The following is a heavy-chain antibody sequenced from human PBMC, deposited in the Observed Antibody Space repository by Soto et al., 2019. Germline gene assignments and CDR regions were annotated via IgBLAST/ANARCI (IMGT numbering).Heavy chain of an antibody. CDR3: ANYGSGRANY. D-gene: IGHD3-10*01. Sequence: SETLSLTCTVSGGSISSSSYYWGWIRQPPGKGLEWIGSIYYSGSTYYNPSLNSRVTISVDTSKNQFSLKLSSVTAADTAVYYCANYGSGRANYWGQGTLVTVSS. CDR2: IYYSGST. CDR1: GGSISSSSYY. J-gene: IGHJ4*02. V-gene: IGHV4-39*01.